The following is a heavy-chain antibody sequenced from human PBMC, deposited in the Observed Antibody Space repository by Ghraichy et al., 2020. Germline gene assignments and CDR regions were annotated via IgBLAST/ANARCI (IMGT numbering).Heavy chain of an antibody. Sequence: GGSLRLSCAASGFTFSNDWMDWVRQAPGKGLVWVSRISGDGTYSDYADSVKGRFTISRDNAKNTLFLQIHSLRAEDTAVYYCARDTSEAGQTFDHWGQGTLVTVSS. D-gene: IGHD6-13*01. V-gene: IGHV3-74*01. CDR2: ISGDGTYS. CDR1: GFTFSNDW. J-gene: IGHJ4*02. CDR3: ARDTSEAGQTFDH.